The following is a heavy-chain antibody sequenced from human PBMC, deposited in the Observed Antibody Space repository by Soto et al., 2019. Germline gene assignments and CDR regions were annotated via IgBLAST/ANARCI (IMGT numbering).Heavy chain of an antibody. Sequence: QVELVQSGAQVKKPGSAVKVSCKASGGSFNMYAMNWVRQAPGHGLEWMGGIIPIFDAPRYSEQFKGRVTITVDESTNTAYMELSSMRSDDTAIYYCTRAIGSGGVMGGFDYWGQANLVTVSS. CDR1: GGSFNMYA. J-gene: IGHJ4*02. CDR3: TRAIGSGGVMGGFDY. D-gene: IGHD3-16*01. CDR2: IIPIFDAP. V-gene: IGHV1-69*01.